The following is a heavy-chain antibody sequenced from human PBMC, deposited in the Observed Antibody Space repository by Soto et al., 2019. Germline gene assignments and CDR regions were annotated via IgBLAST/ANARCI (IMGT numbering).Heavy chain of an antibody. V-gene: IGHV2-5*02. J-gene: IGHJ4*02. CDR2: IYWDDDK. CDR3: AHIASYDSSGYYWDYFDY. CDR1: GFSLSTSGVG. D-gene: IGHD3-22*01. Sequence: SGPTLVNPTQTLTLTCTFSGFSLSTSGVGVGWIRQPPGKALEWLALIYWDDDKRYSPSLKSRLTITKDTSKNQVVLTMTNMDPVDTATYYCAHIASYDSSGYYWDYFDYWGQGTLVTVSS.